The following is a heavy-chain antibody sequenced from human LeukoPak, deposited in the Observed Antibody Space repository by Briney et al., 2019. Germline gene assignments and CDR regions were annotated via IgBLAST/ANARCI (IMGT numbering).Heavy chain of an antibody. Sequence: GGSLRLSCAASGFTFDDYAMHWVRQAPGKGLEWVSGISWNSGSIGYADSVKGRFTISRDNAKSSLYLQMNSLRAEDTALYYCAKEATVTTGVDYWGQGTLVTVSS. CDR2: ISWNSGSI. CDR3: AKEATVTTGVDY. V-gene: IGHV3-9*01. D-gene: IGHD4-17*01. J-gene: IGHJ4*02. CDR1: GFTFDDYA.